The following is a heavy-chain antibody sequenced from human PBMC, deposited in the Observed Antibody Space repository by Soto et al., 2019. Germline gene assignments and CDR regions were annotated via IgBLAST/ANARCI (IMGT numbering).Heavy chain of an antibody. D-gene: IGHD3-10*01. CDR1: GGSISRSSYY. J-gene: IGHJ4*02. V-gene: IGHV4-39*01. CDR3: ATLWFVAADY. CDR2: IYYSGST. Sequence: QLQLQESGPGLVKPSETLSLTCTVSGGSISRSSYYWGWIRQPPGKGLEWIGSIYYSGSTHSNPSLKSRVTISVDTSKKQFSRKLSSVTAADTAVYYCATLWFVAADYGGQGTLVTVSS.